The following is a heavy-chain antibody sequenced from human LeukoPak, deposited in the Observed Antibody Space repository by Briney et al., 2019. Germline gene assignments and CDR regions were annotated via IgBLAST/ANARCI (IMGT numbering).Heavy chain of an antibody. V-gene: IGHV1-2*02. CDR1: GYTFTGYY. CDR3: ARVNVPYGDYVVDY. CDR2: INPNSGGT. D-gene: IGHD4-17*01. Sequence: ASVKVSCKASGYTFTGYYMHWVRQAPGQGLEWMGWINPNSGGTNYAQKFQGRVTMTRDTSISTAYMELSRLRSDDTAVCYCARVNVPYGDYVVDYWGQGTLVTVSS. J-gene: IGHJ4*02.